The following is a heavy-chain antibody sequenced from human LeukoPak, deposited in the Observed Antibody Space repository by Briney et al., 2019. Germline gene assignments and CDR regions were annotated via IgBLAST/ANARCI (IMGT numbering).Heavy chain of an antibody. V-gene: IGHV3-23*01. CDR2: ISGSGGST. D-gene: IGHD3-22*01. CDR3: AKSAYYDASGYYREYYFDY. CDR1: EFTLSSYA. J-gene: IGHJ4*02. Sequence: GGSLRLSCAASEFTLSSYAMSWVRQAPGKGLEWVSAISGSGGSTYYADSVKGRFTISRDKTKNTLYLQMNSLRAEDTAVYYCAKSAYYDASGYYREYYFDYWGQGTLVTVSS.